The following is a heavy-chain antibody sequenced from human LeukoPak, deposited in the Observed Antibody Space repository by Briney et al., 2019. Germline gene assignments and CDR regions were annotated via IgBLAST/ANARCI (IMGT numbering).Heavy chain of an antibody. D-gene: IGHD2-2*01. CDR3: ARTVCSSTSCPRRYAFDI. Sequence: SETLSLTCTVSGGSISSFYWSWIRQPPGKGLEWIGYIYSSGSTNYNPSLKSRVTISVDTSKNQFSLKLSSVTAADTAVYYCARTVCSSTSCPRRYAFDIWGQGTMVTVSS. J-gene: IGHJ3*02. CDR2: IYSSGST. V-gene: IGHV4-59*08. CDR1: GGSISSFY.